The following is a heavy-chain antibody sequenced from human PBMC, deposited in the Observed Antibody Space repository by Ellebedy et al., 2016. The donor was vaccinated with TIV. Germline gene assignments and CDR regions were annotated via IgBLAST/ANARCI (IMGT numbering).Heavy chain of an antibody. CDR2: ISVSGTNT. Sequence: GGSLRLXCAASGFTFNSCAMSWVRQTPGKGLEWVSGISVSGTNTKYADSVKGRFTISRDNSRNTMYLQMGSLRAEDTAVYYCVKSSRGYFAVGFDYWGQGTLVIVSS. CDR3: VKSSRGYFAVGFDY. CDR1: GFTFNSCA. V-gene: IGHV3-23*01. J-gene: IGHJ4*02. D-gene: IGHD5-12*01.